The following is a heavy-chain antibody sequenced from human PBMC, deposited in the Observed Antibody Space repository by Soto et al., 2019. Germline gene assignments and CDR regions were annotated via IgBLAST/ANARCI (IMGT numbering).Heavy chain of an antibody. D-gene: IGHD3-10*01. CDR3: ARDFRYFPY. CDR2: IEHNGNN. Sequence: SETLSLTCAVYGGTFSGYFWTWVRQPPGKGLEWIGEIEHNGNNNINPSLKSRVTLSVDNSKNQISLTLTSVAAADTAVYYCARDFRYFPYWGHGTLVTVSS. CDR1: GGTFSGYF. J-gene: IGHJ4*03. V-gene: IGHV4-34*01.